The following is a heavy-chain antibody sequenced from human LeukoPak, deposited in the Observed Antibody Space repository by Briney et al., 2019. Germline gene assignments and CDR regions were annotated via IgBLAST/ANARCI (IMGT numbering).Heavy chain of an antibody. J-gene: IGHJ5*02. CDR1: GGSFSGYY. CDR3: ARGPGYYGSGCYLWFDP. CDR2: INHSGST. Sequence: PSETLSLTCAVYGGSFSGYYWSWIRQPPGKGLEWIGEINHSGSTNYNPSLKSRVTISVDTSKNQFSLKLSSVTAADTAVYYCARGPGYYGSGCYLWFDPWGQGTLVTVSS. V-gene: IGHV4-34*01. D-gene: IGHD3-10*01.